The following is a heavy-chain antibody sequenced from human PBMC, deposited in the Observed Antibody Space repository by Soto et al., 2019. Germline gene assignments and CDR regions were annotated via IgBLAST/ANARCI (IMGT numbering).Heavy chain of an antibody. Sequence: PGGSLRLSCAASGFTFSSYGMHWVRQAPGKGLEWVAVIWYDGSNKYYADSLKGRFTISRDNSKNTLYLQMNSLRAEDTAVYYCARSLGRSSLKQLLVRTPKPPYPSNYYGMDIWGQGTTVTVSS. CDR3: ARSLGRSSLKQLLVRTPKPPYPSNYYGMDI. CDR1: GFTFSSYG. J-gene: IGHJ6*02. D-gene: IGHD6-13*01. V-gene: IGHV3-33*01. CDR2: IWYDGSNK.